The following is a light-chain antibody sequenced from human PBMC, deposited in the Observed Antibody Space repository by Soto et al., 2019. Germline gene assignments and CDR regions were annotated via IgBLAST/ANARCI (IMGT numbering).Light chain of an antibody. V-gene: IGKV3-15*01. CDR3: QQRHRWPRT. CDR1: QSVGSN. Sequence: ETVMTQSPATLSVSPGERATLSCRASQSVGSNLAWYQQKPGQAPRLLIYGASTRATGIPARFSGSGSGTEFTLTITSLQSEDFAVYYCQQRHRWPRTFGQGTKV. J-gene: IGKJ1*01. CDR2: GAS.